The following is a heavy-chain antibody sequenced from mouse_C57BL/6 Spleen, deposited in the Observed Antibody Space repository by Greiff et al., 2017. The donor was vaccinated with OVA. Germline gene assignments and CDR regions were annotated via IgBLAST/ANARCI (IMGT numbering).Heavy chain of an antibody. CDR2: IDPENGDT. V-gene: IGHV14-4*01. Sequence: EVQGVESGAELVRPGASVKLSCTASGFNIKDDYMHWVKQRPEQGLEWIGWIDPENGDTEYASKFQGKATITADTSSNTAYLQLSSLTSEDTAVYYCTRLLRFLYAMDYWGQGTSVTVSS. CDR1: GFNIKDDY. D-gene: IGHD1-1*01. CDR3: TRLLRFLYAMDY. J-gene: IGHJ4*01.